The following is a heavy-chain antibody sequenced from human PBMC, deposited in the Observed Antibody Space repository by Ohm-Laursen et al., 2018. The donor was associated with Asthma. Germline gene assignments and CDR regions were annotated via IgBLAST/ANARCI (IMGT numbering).Heavy chain of an antibody. V-gene: IGHV3-11*04. J-gene: IGHJ6*02. Sequence: SLRLSCAAPGITFSDSYMTWIRQAPGKGLEWVSYITSYSSTTYYADSVKGRFTISRDNAKNSLYLQMNSLRAQDTAVYYCAVRTTSAGFDVWGQGTTVTVSS. CDR1: GITFSDSY. CDR3: AVRTTSAGFDV. CDR2: ITSYSSTT. D-gene: IGHD1-1*01.